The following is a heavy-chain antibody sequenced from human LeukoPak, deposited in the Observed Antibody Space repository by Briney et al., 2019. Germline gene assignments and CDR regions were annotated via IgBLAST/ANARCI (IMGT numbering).Heavy chain of an antibody. V-gene: IGHV3-21*01. J-gene: IGHJ5*02. Sequence: GGSLRLSCVASKFTFSTSSMSWVRQAPGKGLEWVSSVSSSGYISYADSVKGRFTISRDNAKNSLYLQMNSLRVEDTAVYYCARGIEDSRAQPVSQWFDPWGQGTLVTVSS. D-gene: IGHD3/OR15-3a*01. CDR2: VSSSGYI. CDR3: ARGIEDSRAQPVSQWFDP. CDR1: KFTFSTSS.